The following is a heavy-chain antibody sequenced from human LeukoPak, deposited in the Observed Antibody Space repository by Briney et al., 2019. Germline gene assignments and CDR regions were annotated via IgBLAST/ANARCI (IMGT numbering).Heavy chain of an antibody. Sequence: GRSLRLSCAASGFTFSNYAMHWVRQAPGKGLQWVAVISYDGSNKYYADSVKGRFTISRDNSKNTLYLQMNSLRAEDTAVYYCARTGYEADYYYYGMDVWGQGTTVTVSS. D-gene: IGHD5-12*01. J-gene: IGHJ6*02. CDR2: ISYDGSNK. V-gene: IGHV3-30*04. CDR3: ARTGYEADYYYYGMDV. CDR1: GFTFSNYA.